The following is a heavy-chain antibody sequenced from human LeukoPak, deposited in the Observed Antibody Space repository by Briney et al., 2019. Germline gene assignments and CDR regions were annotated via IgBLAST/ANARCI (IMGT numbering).Heavy chain of an antibody. CDR1: GGSISSYY. D-gene: IGHD4-17*01. J-gene: IGHJ6*02. Sequence: AETLSLTCTVSGGSISSYYWSWIRQPPGKGLEWIGYIYYSGSTNYNPSLKSRVTISVDTSKNQFSLKLSSVTAADTAVYYCARDRTTVTTYYYYGMDVWGQGTTVTVSS. CDR3: ARDRTTVTTYYYYGMDV. V-gene: IGHV4-59*01. CDR2: IYYSGST.